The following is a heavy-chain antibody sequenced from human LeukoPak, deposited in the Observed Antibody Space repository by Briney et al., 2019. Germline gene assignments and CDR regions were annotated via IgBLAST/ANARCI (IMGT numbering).Heavy chain of an antibody. CDR3: ARDLCSGGSCRLGY. CDR1: GFTFSSYS. Sequence: PGGSLRLSCAASGFTFSSYSMNWVRQAPGKGLEWVSSISSSSSYIYYADSVKGRFTISRDNAKNSLYLQMNSLRAEDTAVYYCARDLCSGGSCRLGYWGQGTLVTVSS. D-gene: IGHD2-15*01. V-gene: IGHV3-21*01. CDR2: ISSSSSYI. J-gene: IGHJ4*02.